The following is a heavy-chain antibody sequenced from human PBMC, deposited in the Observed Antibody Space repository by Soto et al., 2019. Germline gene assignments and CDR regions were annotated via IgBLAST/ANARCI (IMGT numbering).Heavy chain of an antibody. D-gene: IGHD4-17*01. Sequence: ASVKVSCKASGYTFTSYGISWVRQAPGQGLEWMGWISAYNGNTNYAQKLQGRVTMTTDTSTSTAYMELRSLRSDDTAVYYCARVLNNDYDRDDWFDPWGQGTLVTVSS. CDR1: GYTFTSYG. V-gene: IGHV1-18*01. CDR2: ISAYNGNT. CDR3: ARVLNNDYDRDDWFDP. J-gene: IGHJ5*02.